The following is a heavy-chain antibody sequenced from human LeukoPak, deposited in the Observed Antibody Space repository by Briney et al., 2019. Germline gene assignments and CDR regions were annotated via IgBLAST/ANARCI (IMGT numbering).Heavy chain of an antibody. J-gene: IGHJ4*02. CDR2: IKQDGREK. V-gene: IGHV3-7*01. Sequence: GGSLRLSCAASGFTFSGYWMSWFRQPPGKGLEGVAKIKQDGREKYYVAYVKGRFTISRDKAKNSLYLQMNSLRAEDTAVYYCATDKFSQKTYYYDSSGSEGNYWGQGTLVTVSS. CDR3: ATDKFSQKTYYYDSSGSEGNY. CDR1: GFTFSGYW. D-gene: IGHD3-22*01.